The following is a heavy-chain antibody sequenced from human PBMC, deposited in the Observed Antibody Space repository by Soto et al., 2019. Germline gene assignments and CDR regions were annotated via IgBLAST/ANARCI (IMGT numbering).Heavy chain of an antibody. CDR3: AAYFRAHIVVALNWFDP. V-gene: IGHV4-39*01. D-gene: IGHD3-22*01. Sequence: ESLCRPCAVSGGSISSSSYYWGWIRQPPGKGLEWIGSIYYSWSTYYNPSLKSRVTISVDTSKNQFSLKLSSVNAADTAVYSCAAYFRAHIVVALNWFDPWGQGTLVTVYS. CDR2: IYYSWST. J-gene: IGHJ5*02. CDR1: GGSISSSSYY.